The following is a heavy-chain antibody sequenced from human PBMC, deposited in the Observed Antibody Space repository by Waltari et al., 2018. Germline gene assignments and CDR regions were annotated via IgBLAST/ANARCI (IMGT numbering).Heavy chain of an antibody. CDR1: GYTFTDYY. D-gene: IGHD5-12*01. V-gene: IGHV1-69-2*01. CDR3: AADPLRGYDPYFAD. J-gene: IGHJ4*02. CDR2: VYPEDGET. Sequence: EVRLVQSGAEVKKPGATVKISCQVSGYTFTDYYLHWGHQAPGTGLGWTGLVYPEDGETISAEQFQGRFTIAADTPTDTAYMELCSLRPADTAVYYCAADPLRGYDPYFADCGQGTLVTVAA.